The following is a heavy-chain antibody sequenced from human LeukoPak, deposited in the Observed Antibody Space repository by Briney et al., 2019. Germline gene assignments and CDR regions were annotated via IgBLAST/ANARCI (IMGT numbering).Heavy chain of an antibody. CDR2: ISSSSSYI. J-gene: IGHJ4*02. V-gene: IGHV3-11*03. Sequence: PGGSLRLSCAASGFTFSDYYMSWIRQAPGKGLEWVSHISSSSSYINYADSVKGRFTISRDNAKNSLYLQMNSLRAEDTAVYYCATSSYSSSWSISDYWGQGTLVTVSS. CDR1: GFTFSDYY. CDR3: ATSSYSSSWSISDY. D-gene: IGHD6-13*01.